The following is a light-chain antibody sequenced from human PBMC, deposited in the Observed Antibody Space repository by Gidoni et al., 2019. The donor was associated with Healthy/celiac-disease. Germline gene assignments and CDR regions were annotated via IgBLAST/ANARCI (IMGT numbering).Light chain of an antibody. V-gene: IGKV3-15*01. CDR2: GAS. Sequence: ILMTQPPATLSVSPGERATLSCRASQSVSSNLAWYQQKPGQAPKLLIYGASTRATGIPARFSGSGSGTEFTLTISSLQSEDFAVYYCQQYNNWPPWTFGQGTKLEIK. CDR3: QQYNNWPPWT. CDR1: QSVSSN. J-gene: IGKJ2*02.